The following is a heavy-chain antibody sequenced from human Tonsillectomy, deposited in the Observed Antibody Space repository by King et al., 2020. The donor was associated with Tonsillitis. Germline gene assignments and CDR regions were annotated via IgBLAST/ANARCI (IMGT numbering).Heavy chain of an antibody. D-gene: IGHD3-22*01. CDR3: ARGVFYFDSSGYRYYYYGMDV. CDR1: GYTFTSYD. CDR2: MNPNSGNT. J-gene: IGHJ6*02. Sequence: VQLVESGAEVENPGASVKVSCKASGYTFTSYDINWVRQATGQGLEWLGWMNPNSGNTGYAQKFQGRVTLTRDTSINTAYMELTSLRSEDTAVYYCARGVFYFDSSGYRYYYYGMDVWGQGTTVTVSS. V-gene: IGHV1-8*01.